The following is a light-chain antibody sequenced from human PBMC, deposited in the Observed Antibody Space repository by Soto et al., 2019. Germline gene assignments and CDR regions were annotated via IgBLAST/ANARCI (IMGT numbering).Light chain of an antibody. Sequence: VMTQSPVTLSVSPGETATLSCKASQNILRTLAWYQQKPGQPPRLLIYGASTRVTGIPARFSGNGPGTEFTLTISSLQSEDFAVYDCHQYNNWPPWTFGQGTKVEV. V-gene: IGKV3D-15*01. CDR3: HQYNNWPPWT. CDR1: QNILRT. J-gene: IGKJ1*01. CDR2: GAS.